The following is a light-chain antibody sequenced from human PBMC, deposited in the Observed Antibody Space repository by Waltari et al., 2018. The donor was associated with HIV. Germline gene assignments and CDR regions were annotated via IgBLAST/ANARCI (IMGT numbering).Light chain of an antibody. Sequence: DTHLTQSPSFPSAPVGGRFTITCPPRQDLRNYLAWFQVKPGKAPKFLVYAASTSQNGVPSRFSGSGSGTEFTLTINSLQPEDCGTYYCQQLNSYPYTFGQGTRLEIK. CDR2: AAS. J-gene: IGKJ2*01. CDR1: QDLRNY. CDR3: QQLNSYPYT. V-gene: IGKV1-9*01.